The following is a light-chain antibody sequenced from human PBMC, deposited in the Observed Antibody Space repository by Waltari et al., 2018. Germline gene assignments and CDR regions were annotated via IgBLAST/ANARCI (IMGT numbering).Light chain of an antibody. CDR3: QQYNTYSRT. V-gene: IGKV1-5*01. J-gene: IGKJ4*01. CDR2: DAS. Sequence: DIQMTQSPSTLPASVGDRVTITCRASLGVSPWLAWYQQKPGKAPKLLIYDASSLESGVPLRFSGSGSGTEFTLTISSLQPDDFATYYCQQYNTYSRTFGGGTK. CDR1: LGVSPW.